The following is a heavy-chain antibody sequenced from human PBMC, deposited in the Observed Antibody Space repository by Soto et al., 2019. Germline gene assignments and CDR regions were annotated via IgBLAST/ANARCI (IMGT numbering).Heavy chain of an antibody. V-gene: IGHV3-9*01. Sequence: GGSLRLSCAASGFTFDDYAMYWVRQVLGEGLEWVSSISWNSGNIGYADSVKGRFTTSRDNAENSLYLQMNSLRPEDTALYYCVRSKGGYSYGTPFDYWGQGTLVTVSS. D-gene: IGHD5-18*01. CDR1: GFTFDDYA. CDR3: VRSKGGYSYGTPFDY. CDR2: ISWNSGNI. J-gene: IGHJ4*02.